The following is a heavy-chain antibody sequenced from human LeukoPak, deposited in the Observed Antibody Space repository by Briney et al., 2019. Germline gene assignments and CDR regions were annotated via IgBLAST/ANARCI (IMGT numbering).Heavy chain of an antibody. CDR3: ARHRGDDYSNYLYYYYGMDV. Sequence: SETLSLICTASGGSISSSSYYWGWIRQPPGKGLEWIGSIYYGGSTYYNPSLKSRVTISVDTSKNQFSLKLSSVTAADTAVYYCARHRGDDYSNYLYYYYGMDVWGQGTTVTVSS. V-gene: IGHV4-39*01. D-gene: IGHD4-4*01. CDR2: IYYGGST. J-gene: IGHJ6*02. CDR1: GGSISSSSYY.